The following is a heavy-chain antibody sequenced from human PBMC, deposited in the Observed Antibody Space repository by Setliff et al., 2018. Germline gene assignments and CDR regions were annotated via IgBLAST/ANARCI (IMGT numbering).Heavy chain of an antibody. Sequence: SETLSLTCSVSGGSISSSNYYWGWIRQPPGKGLEWIGSMYYSVSSNYNPSLNSRATIAADTSKRQVSLNLNSVTAADTAVYYCMRQWAQMPSLSHLYGVDVWGQGTTVTV. CDR1: GGSISSSNYY. CDR2: MYYSVSS. V-gene: IGHV4-39*01. CDR3: MRQWAQMPSLSHLYGVDV. J-gene: IGHJ6*02. D-gene: IGHD2-2*01.